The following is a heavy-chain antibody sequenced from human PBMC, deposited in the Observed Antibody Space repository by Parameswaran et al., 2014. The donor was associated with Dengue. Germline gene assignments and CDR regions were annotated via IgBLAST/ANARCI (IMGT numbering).Heavy chain of an antibody. V-gene: IGHV3-7*01. CDR2: IKQEGSEK. D-gene: IGHD3-10*01. CDR3: ARGGGSYYTDGPIDY. Sequence: RWIRQPPGKGLEWVANIKQEGSEKYYVDSVKGRFTISRDNAKNSLYLQMNSLRVEDTAVYYCARGGGSYYTDGPIDYWGQGTLVTVSS. J-gene: IGHJ4*02.